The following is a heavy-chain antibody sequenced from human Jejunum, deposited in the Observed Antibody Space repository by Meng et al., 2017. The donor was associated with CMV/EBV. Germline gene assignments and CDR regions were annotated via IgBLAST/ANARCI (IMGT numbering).Heavy chain of an antibody. CDR2: ISSSSGQI. D-gene: IGHD3-3*01. CDR1: TLRSYS. CDR3: ARVPSEWLTSRYGMDV. J-gene: IGHJ6*02. V-gene: IGHV3-21*01. Sequence: TLRSYSMTWVRQAPGKGLEWVASISSSSGQIYYANSLKGRCTISRDNAKNSVSLQMSSLRAEDTAVYYCARVPSEWLTSRYGMDVWGQGTTGTSP.